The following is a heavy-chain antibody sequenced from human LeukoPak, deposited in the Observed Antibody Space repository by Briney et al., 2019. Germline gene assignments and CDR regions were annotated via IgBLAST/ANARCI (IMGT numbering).Heavy chain of an antibody. V-gene: IGHV3-7*01. Sequence: QPGGSLRLSCGASGFSFTTYWMGWVRQAPGKGLEWVANIKQDGTEKYYVDSVKGRFTISRDNAKNSLYLQMNSLRVEDTAVYYCAKLAKYFYGSETYYFFEHWGQGTPVTASS. CDR1: GFSFTTYW. CDR2: IKQDGTEK. CDR3: AKLAKYFYGSETYYFFEH. J-gene: IGHJ4*02. D-gene: IGHD3-10*01.